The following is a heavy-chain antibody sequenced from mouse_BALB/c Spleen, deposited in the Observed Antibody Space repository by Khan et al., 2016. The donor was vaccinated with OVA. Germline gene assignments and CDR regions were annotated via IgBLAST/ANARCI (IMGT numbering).Heavy chain of an antibody. V-gene: IGHV3-8*02. CDR2: KSSSDST. CDR3: AGWNYRYAGHFGY. Sequence: EVQLQEPGPRLVKPSQTLSLTCSVTGDSITSGYWNWIRKFPGNKLEYMQHKSSSDSTFYNPSLKSRISITRDTFKNQYYLQLNSVNNQDTATYYGAGWNYRYAGHFGYWGQGTPLTVSS. D-gene: IGHD2-14*01. CDR1: GDSITSGY. J-gene: IGHJ2*01.